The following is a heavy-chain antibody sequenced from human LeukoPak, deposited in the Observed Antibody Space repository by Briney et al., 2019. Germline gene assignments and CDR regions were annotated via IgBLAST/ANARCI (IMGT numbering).Heavy chain of an antibody. Sequence: SETLSLTCTVSGGSFSSGSYYWSWIRQPPGKGLEWIWYMYYTGSTNYNPSLKSRVTISVDTSKNQFSLKLSSVTAADTAVYYCARDTPRYSSSTSCRIGDTYWFDPWGQGTLVTVSS. D-gene: IGHD2-2*01. J-gene: IGHJ5*02. CDR3: ARDTPRYSSSTSCRIGDTYWFDP. CDR2: MYYTGST. V-gene: IGHV4-61*01. CDR1: GGSFSSGSYY.